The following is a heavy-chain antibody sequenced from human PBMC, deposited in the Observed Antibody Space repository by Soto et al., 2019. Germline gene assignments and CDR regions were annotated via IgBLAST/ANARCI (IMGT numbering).Heavy chain of an antibody. D-gene: IGHD3-22*01. V-gene: IGHV4-30-4*01. CDR1: GGSISSGDYY. CDR2: IYYSGST. CDR3: ARRYYDSSGRKAWYFDL. Sequence: PSETLSLTCTVSGGSISSGDYYWSWIRQPPGKGLEWIGYIYYSGSTYYNPSLKSRVTISVDTSKNQFSLKLSSVTAADTAVYYCARRYYDSSGRKAWYFDLWGRGTLVTVSS. J-gene: IGHJ2*01.